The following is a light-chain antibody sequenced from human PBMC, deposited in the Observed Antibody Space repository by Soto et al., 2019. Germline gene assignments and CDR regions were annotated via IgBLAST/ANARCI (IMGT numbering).Light chain of an antibody. Sequence: EIVVTQSPATLSVSPGERATLSCRASQSVSSNLAWYQQKPGQAPRLLIYGASTRATGIPARFSGSGSGTEFTLTISSLQSEDFAVYYCQQYNNWPSWTFGKGTKVDIK. CDR1: QSVSSN. V-gene: IGKV3-15*01. J-gene: IGKJ1*01. CDR2: GAS. CDR3: QQYNNWPSWT.